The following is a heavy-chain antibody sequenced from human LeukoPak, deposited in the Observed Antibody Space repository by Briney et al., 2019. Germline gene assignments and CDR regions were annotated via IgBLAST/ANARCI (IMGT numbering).Heavy chain of an antibody. Sequence: GGSLRLSCAASGFTFGSYSMNWVRQAPGKGLEWVSSISSGGSYIYYADSVKGRFTISRDNAKNSLYLQMNSLRAEDTAVYFCASACSSGWYYFDYWGQGTPVTVSS. J-gene: IGHJ4*02. D-gene: IGHD6-19*01. CDR3: ASACSSGWYYFDY. V-gene: IGHV3-21*01. CDR1: GFTFGSYS. CDR2: ISSGGSYI.